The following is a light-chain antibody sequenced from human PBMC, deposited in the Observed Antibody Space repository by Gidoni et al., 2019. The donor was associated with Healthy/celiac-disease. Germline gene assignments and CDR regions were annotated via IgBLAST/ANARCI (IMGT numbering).Light chain of an antibody. CDR3: SSYTSSSTVV. CDR2: DVS. V-gene: IGLV2-14*03. J-gene: IGLJ2*01. Sequence: HSALPQPPPVSGSPRQSITISCTGTSSDVGGYNYVSWYQQHPGKAPKLMIYDVSNRPSGVSNRFSGSKSGNTASLTISGLQAEDEADYYCSSYTSSSTVVFGGGTKLTVL. CDR1: SSDVGGYNY.